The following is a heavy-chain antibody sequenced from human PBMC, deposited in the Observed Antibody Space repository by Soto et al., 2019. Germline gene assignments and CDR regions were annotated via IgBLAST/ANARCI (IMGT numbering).Heavy chain of an antibody. J-gene: IGHJ6*02. D-gene: IGHD2-2*01. Sequence: AVMVCCEDWGSAFGSYAMSWGRPAPAQGHEWMGGLIPIFGTANYAQKFQGRVTITADESTSTAYMELSSLRSEDTAASYCERCSPASPGYAMDVWDQ. CDR3: ERCSPASPGYAMDV. CDR2: LIPIFGTA. CDR1: GSAFGSYA. V-gene: IGHV1-69*13.